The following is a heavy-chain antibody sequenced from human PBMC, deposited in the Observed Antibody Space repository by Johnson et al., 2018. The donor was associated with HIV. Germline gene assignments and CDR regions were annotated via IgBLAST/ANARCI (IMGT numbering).Heavy chain of an antibody. D-gene: IGHD4-17*01. CDR2: IRYDGSNK. V-gene: IGHV3-30*02. CDR1: GFTFSSFA. J-gene: IGHJ3*02. Sequence: QVQLVESGGGVVQPGGSLRLSCAASGFTFSSFAMHWVCQSPGKGLEWVAFIRYDGSNKYYADYVKGRFTISRDNSKNTLYLQMNSLRPEDTAVYYCAKGPAYDGDYLHDAFDIWGQGTMVTVSS. CDR3: AKGPAYDGDYLHDAFDI.